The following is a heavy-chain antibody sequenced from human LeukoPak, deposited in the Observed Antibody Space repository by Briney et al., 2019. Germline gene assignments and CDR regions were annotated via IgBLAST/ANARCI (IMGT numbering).Heavy chain of an antibody. CDR1: GFTFSSYS. D-gene: IGHD5-24*01. CDR3: TRDLGKWPHVAFDI. Sequence: PGGSLRLSCAASGFTFSSYSMNWVRQAPGKGLEWVSYISSSSTIYYADSVKGRFTISRDNAKNSLYLQMNSLRAEDTAVYYCTRDLGKWPHVAFDIWGQGTLVTVSS. J-gene: IGHJ3*02. V-gene: IGHV3-48*04. CDR2: ISSSSTI.